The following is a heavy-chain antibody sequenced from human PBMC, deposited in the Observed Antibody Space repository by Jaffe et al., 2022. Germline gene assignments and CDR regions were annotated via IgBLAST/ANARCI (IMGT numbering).Heavy chain of an antibody. V-gene: IGHV4-38-2*01. CDR3: ARPHIAAAGQIDY. CDR1: GYSISSGYY. CDR2: IYHSGST. J-gene: IGHJ4*02. D-gene: IGHD6-13*01. Sequence: QVQLQESGPGLVKPSETLSLTCAVSGYSISSGYYWGWIRQPPGKGLEWIGSIYHSGSTYYNPSLKSRVTISVDTSKNQFSLKLSSVTAADTAVYYCARPHIAAAGQIDYWGQGTLVTVSS.